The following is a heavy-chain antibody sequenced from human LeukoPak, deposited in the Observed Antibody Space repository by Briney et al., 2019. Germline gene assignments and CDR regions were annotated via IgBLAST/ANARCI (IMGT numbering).Heavy chain of an antibody. D-gene: IGHD3-3*01. V-gene: IGHV1-2*02. CDR1: GYTFTGYY. CDR2: INPNSGGT. Sequence: GASVKVSCKASGYTFTGYYMHWVRQAPGQGLEWMGWINPNSGGTNYAQKFQGRVTMTRDTSISTAYMELSRLRSDDTAVYYCARSDFWSGYYPFPYWGQGTLVTVSS. CDR3: ARSDFWSGYYPFPY. J-gene: IGHJ4*02.